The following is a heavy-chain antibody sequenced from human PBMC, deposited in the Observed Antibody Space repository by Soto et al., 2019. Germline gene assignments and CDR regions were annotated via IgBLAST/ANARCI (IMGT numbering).Heavy chain of an antibody. J-gene: IGHJ3*02. CDR1: AGSISGYY. V-gene: IGHV4-59*01. D-gene: IGHD3-22*01. Sequence: PSETLSLTCTVSAGSISGYYWSWIRQPPGKGLEWIGYIHYSGSTNYNPSLKSRVAVSLDTSKNQFSLKLSSVTDADTAVYYGAGEVVKDGGGRGFYDALAIWGPGTKVTVSS. CDR2: IHYSGST. CDR3: AGEVVKDGGGRGFYDALAI.